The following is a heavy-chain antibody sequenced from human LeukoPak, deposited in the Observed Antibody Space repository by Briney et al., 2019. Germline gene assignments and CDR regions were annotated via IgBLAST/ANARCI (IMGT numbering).Heavy chain of an antibody. Sequence: GGSLRLSCEASGFSFSSEPMNWVRQAPGKGLEWVGRIKSKTDGGTTDYAAPVKGRFTISRDDSKNTLYLQMNSLKTEDTAVYYCTTGAARYYDFWSGYYTEAFDIWGQGTMVTVSS. CDR3: TTGAARYYDFWSGYYTEAFDI. CDR1: GFSFSSEP. CDR2: IKSKTDGGTT. V-gene: IGHV3-15*01. J-gene: IGHJ3*02. D-gene: IGHD3-3*01.